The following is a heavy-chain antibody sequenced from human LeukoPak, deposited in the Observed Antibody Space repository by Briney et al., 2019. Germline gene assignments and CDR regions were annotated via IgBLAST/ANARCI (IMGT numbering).Heavy chain of an antibody. Sequence: SETLSLTCTVFGGSISSHYWSWIRQPPGKGLEWIGYIYYSGSTNYNPPLKSRVTISVDTSKNQFSLKLSSVTAADTAVYYCARRRSAYYDFWSGYPRAYYYYYMDVWGKGTTVTVSS. J-gene: IGHJ6*03. CDR3: ARRRSAYYDFWSGYPRAYYYYYMDV. CDR2: IYYSGST. D-gene: IGHD3-3*01. CDR1: GGSISSHY. V-gene: IGHV4-59*11.